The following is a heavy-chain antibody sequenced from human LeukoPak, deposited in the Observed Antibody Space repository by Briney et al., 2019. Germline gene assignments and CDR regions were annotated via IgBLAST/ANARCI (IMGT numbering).Heavy chain of an antibody. V-gene: IGHV1-46*01. D-gene: IGHD5-24*01. CDR2: INPSGGST. CDR3: ARDPQGGEMATTKETP. Sequence: ASVKVSCKASGYTFTSYYMHWVRQAPGQGLEWMGIINPSGGSTSYAQKFQGRVTMTRDTSISTAYMELSRLRSDDTAVYYCARDPQGGEMATTKETPWGQGTLVTVSS. J-gene: IGHJ4*02. CDR1: GYTFTSYY.